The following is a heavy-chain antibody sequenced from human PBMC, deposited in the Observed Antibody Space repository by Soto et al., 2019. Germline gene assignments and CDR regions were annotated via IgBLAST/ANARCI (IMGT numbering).Heavy chain of an antibody. J-gene: IGHJ3*02. V-gene: IGHV4-34*12. CDR1: GASFGALH. CDR3: ARCPLGYEYVRQTWREVGDSLDI. CDR2: IIHGGST. Sequence: SETLSLTCAIYGASFGALHWTWLRQPPGKGLEWIGEIIHGGSTNYNPSLKSRVIFSRDTSKNQFSLHLMSVTAADTAVYYCARCPLGYEYVRQTWREVGDSLDIWGRGTMVT. D-gene: IGHD3-16*01.